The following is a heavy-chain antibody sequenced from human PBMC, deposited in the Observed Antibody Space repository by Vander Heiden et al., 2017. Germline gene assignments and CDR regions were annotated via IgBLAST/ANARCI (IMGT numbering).Heavy chain of an antibody. CDR1: GFTFSSYS. D-gene: IGHD1-26*01. Sequence: EVQLVESGGGLVKPGGSLRLSCAASGFTFSSYSMNWVRQAPGKGLEWVSSISSSSSYIYYADSVKGRFTISRDNAKNSLYLQMNSLRAEDTAVYYCARDGIVGATGAFDIWGQGTMVTVSS. CDR3: ARDGIVGATGAFDI. J-gene: IGHJ3*02. V-gene: IGHV3-21*01. CDR2: ISSSSSYI.